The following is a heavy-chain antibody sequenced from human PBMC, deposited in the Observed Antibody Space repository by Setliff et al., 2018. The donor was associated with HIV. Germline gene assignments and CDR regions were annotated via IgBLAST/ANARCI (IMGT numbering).Heavy chain of an antibody. V-gene: IGHV4-34*01. Sequence: SETLSLTCAVYGASFSAYYWSWIRQPPGKGLEWIGEINYSGSTNYKASLKSRVTISADTSKNQFSLKLSSVTAANTAVYFCARVVWTAAAGTIDYFYYGLDAWGQGTTVTVSS. CDR2: INYSGST. CDR3: ARVVWTAAAGTIDYFYYGLDA. D-gene: IGHD6-13*01. J-gene: IGHJ6*02. CDR1: GASFSAYY.